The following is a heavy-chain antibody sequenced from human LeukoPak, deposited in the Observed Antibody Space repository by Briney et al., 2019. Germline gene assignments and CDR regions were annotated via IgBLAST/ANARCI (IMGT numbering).Heavy chain of an antibody. Sequence: PSETLSLTCSVSGDSMSPYYWTWIRQPPGKGLEWIGYIDYRRSPTYIPSLNSRVTISLDTAKNQLSLRLTSVTAADTAMYCARGDIYLDHWGQGILVTVS. J-gene: IGHJ4*02. CDR1: GDSMSPYY. V-gene: IGHV4-59*03. CDR3: RGDIYLDH. CDR2: IDYRRSP. D-gene: IGHD2-15*01.